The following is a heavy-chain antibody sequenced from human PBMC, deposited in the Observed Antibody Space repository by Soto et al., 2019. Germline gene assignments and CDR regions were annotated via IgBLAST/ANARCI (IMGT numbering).Heavy chain of an antibody. CDR2: ICHSGST. CDR3: AGRSSLASVQVYFGEISNYNWFDP. Sequence: SETLSLTCTVSNGSISSAIYYWGWIRQPPGKGLEWIGSICHSGSTYYNPSLQGRVTISVDTPKNQFSLKLSSVTAADTAVYFCAGRSSLASVQVYFGEISNYNWFDPWGQGTLVTVSS. CDR1: NGSISSAIYY. J-gene: IGHJ5*02. D-gene: IGHD3-10*01. V-gene: IGHV4-39*01.